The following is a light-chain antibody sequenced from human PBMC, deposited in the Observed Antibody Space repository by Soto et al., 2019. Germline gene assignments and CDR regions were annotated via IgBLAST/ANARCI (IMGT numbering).Light chain of an antibody. V-gene: IGLV1-47*02. Sequence: QSVQTQPPSASGTPGQRVTISCSGLSSNIGSNYVYWYQHVPGTAPKLLIYDNDQWPSGVPDRFSGSKSGTSASLAISGLRSEDEADYYCATWDDGLSGPVFGGGTKLTVL. J-gene: IGLJ2*01. CDR2: DND. CDR3: ATWDDGLSGPV. CDR1: SSNIGSNY.